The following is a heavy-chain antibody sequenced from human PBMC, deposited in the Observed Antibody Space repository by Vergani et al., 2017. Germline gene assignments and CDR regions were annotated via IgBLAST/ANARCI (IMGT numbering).Heavy chain of an antibody. D-gene: IGHD3-16*02. CDR3: ERDRLGAFGGVLVSGDY. J-gene: IGHJ4*02. CDR1: GGTFSSYA. CDR2: IIPILGTA. V-gene: IGHV1-69*11. Sequence: QVQLVQSGAEVKKPGSSVKVSCKASGGTFSSYAISWVRQAPGQGLEWMGRIIPILGTANYAQKFQGRVTITAEESTSTAYMELSSLRSEDTAVYYCERDRLGAFGGVLVSGDYWGQGTLVTVSS.